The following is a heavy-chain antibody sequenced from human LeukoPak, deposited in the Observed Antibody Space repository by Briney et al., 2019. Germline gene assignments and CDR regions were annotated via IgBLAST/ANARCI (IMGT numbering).Heavy chain of an antibody. J-gene: IGHJ4*02. Sequence: ASVKVSCKASGYTFTGYYMHWVRQAPGQGLEWMGWINPNSGGTNYAQKFQGRVTMTRDTSISTAYMGLNRLRSDDTAVYYCARVGPGTTRLPTRWGQGTLVTVSS. V-gene: IGHV1-2*02. CDR2: INPNSGGT. CDR3: ARVGPGTTRLPTR. CDR1: GYTFTGYY. D-gene: IGHD1-1*01.